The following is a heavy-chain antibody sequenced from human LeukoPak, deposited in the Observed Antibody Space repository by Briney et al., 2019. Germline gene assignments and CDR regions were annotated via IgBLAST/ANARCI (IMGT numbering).Heavy chain of an antibody. CDR2: INPNSGGT. V-gene: IGHV1-2*02. D-gene: IGHD6-6*01. CDR3: ARAATFEYSSSAGAFDI. J-gene: IGHJ3*02. CDR1: GYTFTGYY. Sequence: VASVKVSCKASGYTFTGYYMHWVRQAPGQGLEWMGWINPNSGGTNYAQKFQGRVTMTRDTSISTAYMELSRLRSDDTAVYYCARAATFEYSSSAGAFDIWGQGTMVTVSS.